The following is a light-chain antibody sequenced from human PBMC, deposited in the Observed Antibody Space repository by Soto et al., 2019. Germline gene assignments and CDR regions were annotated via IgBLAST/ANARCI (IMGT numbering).Light chain of an antibody. CDR3: QQYGSSPRT. J-gene: IGKJ1*01. CDR1: QSVSSNY. V-gene: IGKV3-20*01. CDR2: GAS. Sequence: EIVLTQSPGTLSLSPGERATLSCRASQSVSSNYLAWYQQKPGQAPRLLIYGASSRATGIPDRFSGSGSGTEFTITISRLEPEDFAVFYCQQYGSSPRTFGQGTKVEI.